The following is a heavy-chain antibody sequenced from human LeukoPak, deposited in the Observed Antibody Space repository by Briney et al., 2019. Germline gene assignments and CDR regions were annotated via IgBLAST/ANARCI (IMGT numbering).Heavy chain of an antibody. CDR2: IIPIFGTA. J-gene: IGHJ4*02. CDR3: ARESDVGYRLDY. V-gene: IGHV1-69*01. D-gene: IGHD5-24*01. CDR1: GGTFSSYA. Sequence: ASVNVSCKASGGTFSSYAISWVRQAPGQGLEWMGGIIPIFGTANYAQKFQGRVTITADESTSTAYVELSSLRSEDTAVYYCARESDVGYRLDYWGQGTLVTVSS.